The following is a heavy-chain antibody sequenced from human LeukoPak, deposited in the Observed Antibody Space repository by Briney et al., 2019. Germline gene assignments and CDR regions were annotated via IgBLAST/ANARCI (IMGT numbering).Heavy chain of an antibody. CDR2: ISDSGGST. D-gene: IGHD1-26*01. J-gene: IGHJ4*02. V-gene: IGHV3-23*01. CDR3: AKCRIVSYSGSFYFDY. Sequence: GGSLRLSCAASGFTFSSYAMSWVRQDPGKGLEWISAISDSGGSTYYADSVKGRFTISRDNSKNTLFLQMNSLRAEDTAVYYCAKCRIVSYSGSFYFDYWGQGTLVTVSS. CDR1: GFTFSSYA.